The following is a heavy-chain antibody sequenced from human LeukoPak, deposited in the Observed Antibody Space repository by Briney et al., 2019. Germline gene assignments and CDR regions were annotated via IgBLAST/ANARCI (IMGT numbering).Heavy chain of an antibody. CDR3: ARDQGSTSRGIDY. J-gene: IGHJ4*02. CDR2: IYSDGNTT. Sequence: GGGLRLSRAAPGFTLHSFWVHWVRQAPGKGRVWGSRIYSDGNTTNYADSVKGRFTISRDNAKNTLYLQMNSLRAEDTAVYYCARDQGSTSRGIDYWGQGTLVTVSS. D-gene: IGHD2-2*01. CDR1: GFTLHSFW. V-gene: IGHV3-74*01.